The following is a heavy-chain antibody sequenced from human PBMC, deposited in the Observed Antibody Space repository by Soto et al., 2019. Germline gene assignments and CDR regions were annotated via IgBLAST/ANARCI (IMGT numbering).Heavy chain of an antibody. D-gene: IGHD3-22*01. V-gene: IGHV3-48*02. CDR1: GFTFSSYS. CDR3: ARDYYDSSGYYPGQNAFDI. Sequence: GGSLRLSCAASGFTFSSYSMNWVRQAPGKGLEWVSYISSSSSTIYYADSVKGRFTISRDNAKNSLYLQMNSLRDEDTAVYYCARDYYDSSGYYPGQNAFDIWGQGTMVTVSS. J-gene: IGHJ3*02. CDR2: ISSSSSTI.